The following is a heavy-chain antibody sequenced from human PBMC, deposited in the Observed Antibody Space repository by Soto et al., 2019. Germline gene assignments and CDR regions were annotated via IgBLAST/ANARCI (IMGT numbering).Heavy chain of an antibody. CDR3: TGEVASGY. D-gene: IGHD2-8*02. J-gene: IGHJ4*02. Sequence: QVQLVESGGGVVQPGRSLRLSCSVSGFTVSSKGMHWVRQAPGKGLEWVAVISRDGRTKFYADSVEGRFTISKDSSRNTLFLETDSLRSVDTAVYYCTGEVASGYWGQGTLVTVSS. CDR2: ISRDGRTK. CDR1: GFTVSSKG. V-gene: IGHV3-30*03.